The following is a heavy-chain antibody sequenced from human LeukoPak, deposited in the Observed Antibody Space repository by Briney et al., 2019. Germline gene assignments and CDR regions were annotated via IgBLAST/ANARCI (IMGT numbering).Heavy chain of an antibody. D-gene: IGHD2-2*01. CDR2: IIPIFGTA. Sequence: SVKVSCKASGGTFSSYAISWVRQAPGQGLEWMGGIIPIFGTANYAQKFQGRVTITADESTSTAYMELSSLRSEDTAVYYCARVISGGCSSTSCYDYWGQGTLSPSPQ. V-gene: IGHV1-69*01. CDR3: ARVISGGCSSTSCYDY. CDR1: GGTFSSYA. J-gene: IGHJ4*02.